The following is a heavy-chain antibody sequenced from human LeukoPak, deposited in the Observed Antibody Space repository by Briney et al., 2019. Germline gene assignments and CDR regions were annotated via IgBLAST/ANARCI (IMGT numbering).Heavy chain of an antibody. CDR1: GFTFSNYG. J-gene: IGHJ6*02. Sequence: QTGRSLRLSCAASGFTFSNYGMHWVRQAPGKGLEWVAVIWYDGTHQYYADSVKGRFTISRDNSKNTLFLQMDSLRAEDTAVYYCARRGQLLYPYYYSYAMDVWGQGTTVTVSS. D-gene: IGHD2-2*02. V-gene: IGHV3-33*08. CDR3: ARRGQLLYPYYYSYAMDV. CDR2: IWYDGTHQ.